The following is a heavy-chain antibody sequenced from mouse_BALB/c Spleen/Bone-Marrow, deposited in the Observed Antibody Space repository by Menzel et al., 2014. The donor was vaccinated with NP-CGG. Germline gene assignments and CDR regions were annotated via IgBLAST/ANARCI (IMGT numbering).Heavy chain of an antibody. CDR3: ARSGYGNYFYAMDY. V-gene: IGHV1-54*01. CDR2: INPGSGGT. CDR1: RYAFTNYL. D-gene: IGHD2-10*02. J-gene: IGHJ4*01. Sequence: VQLQQSGAELVRPGTSVKVSCKASRYAFTNYLIDWVKQRPGQGLEWIGVINPGSGGTNYNEKFKGKATLTADKSSSTAYMQLSSLTSDDSAVYFCARSGYGNYFYAMDYWGQGTSVAVSS.